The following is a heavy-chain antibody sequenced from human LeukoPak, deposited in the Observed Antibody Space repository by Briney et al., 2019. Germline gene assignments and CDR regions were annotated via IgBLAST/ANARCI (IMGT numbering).Heavy chain of an antibody. Sequence: ASVKASCKASGYTFTGYYMHWVRQAPGQGPEWMGWINPNSGGTNYAQKFQGRVTMTKDTSISTAYMELSRLRSDDTAVYYCARESDIVVVPAAIEVPRALDPWGQGTLVTVSS. CDR2: INPNSGGT. CDR1: GYTFTGYY. J-gene: IGHJ5*02. D-gene: IGHD2-2*01. CDR3: ARESDIVVVPAAIEVPRALDP. V-gene: IGHV1-2*02.